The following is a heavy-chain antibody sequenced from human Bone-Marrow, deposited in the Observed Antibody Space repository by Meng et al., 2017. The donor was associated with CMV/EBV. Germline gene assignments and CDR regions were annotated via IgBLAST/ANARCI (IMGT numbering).Heavy chain of an antibody. V-gene: IGHV1-69*01. CDR3: AREGYCSSTSCFDWFDP. J-gene: IGHJ5*02. Sequence: QVQLVQSGAEVKKPGSSVKVSFKACGGTFSSYAISGVRQAPGQGLEWMGGIIPIFGTANYAQKFQGRVTITADESTSTAYMELSSLRSEDMAVYYCAREGYCSSTSCFDWFDPWGQGTLVTVSS. D-gene: IGHD2-2*01. CDR1: GGTFSSYA. CDR2: IIPIFGTA.